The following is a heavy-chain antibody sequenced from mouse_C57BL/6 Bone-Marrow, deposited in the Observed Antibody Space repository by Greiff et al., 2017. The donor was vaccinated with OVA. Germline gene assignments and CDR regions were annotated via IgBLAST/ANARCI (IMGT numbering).Heavy chain of an antibody. CDR2: INPYNGGT. D-gene: IGHD3-3*01. V-gene: IGHV1-19*01. CDR3: ARGAGRGYAMDY. J-gene: IGHJ4*01. CDR1: GYTFTDYY. Sequence: EVQLQQSGPVLVKPGASVKMSCKASGYTFTDYYMNWVKQSHGKSLEWIGVINPYNGGTSYNQKFKGKATLTVDKSSSTAYMELHSLTSEDSAVYDGARGAGRGYAMDYWGQGTSVTVSS.